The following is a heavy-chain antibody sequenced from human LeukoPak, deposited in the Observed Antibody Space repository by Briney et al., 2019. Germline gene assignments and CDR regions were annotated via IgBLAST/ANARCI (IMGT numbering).Heavy chain of an antibody. V-gene: IGHV4-59*01. CDR2: IYYSGST. CDR1: GGSISSYY. D-gene: IGHD5-24*01. CDR3: ARGDGYNEGNYFDY. Sequence: SETLSLTCTVSGGSISSYYWSWIRQPPGKGLEWIGYIYYSGSTNYNPSLRSRVTISVDTSKNQFSLKLSSVTAADTAVYYCARGDGYNEGNYFDYWGQGTLVTVSS. J-gene: IGHJ4*02.